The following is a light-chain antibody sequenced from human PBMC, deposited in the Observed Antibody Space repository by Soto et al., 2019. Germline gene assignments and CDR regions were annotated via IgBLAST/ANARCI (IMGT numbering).Light chain of an antibody. Sequence: EIVLTQSPGTLSLSPGERATLSCRASERLSCAYLGWYQQRRGEPPRLLIYGASTRATGTPDRFSGSGSGTDFTLIITRLEPEDVAIYYCQQYGGSPRIPFGQGPRLRL. CDR2: GAS. V-gene: IGKV3-20*01. CDR1: ERLSCAY. J-gene: IGKJ5*01. CDR3: QQYGGSPRIP.